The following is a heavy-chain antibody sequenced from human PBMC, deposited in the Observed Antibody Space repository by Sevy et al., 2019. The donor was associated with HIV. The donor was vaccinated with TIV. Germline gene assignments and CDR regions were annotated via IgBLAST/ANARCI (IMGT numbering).Heavy chain of an antibody. D-gene: IGHD1-26*01. Sequence: ASVKVSCKASGYTFTSYYMHWVRQAPGQGLEWMGIINPSGGSTSYAQKFQGRVTMTRDTSTSTVYMELSSLRSEDTAVYYWARGGGSYLASDHLNDYWGQGTLVTVSS. CDR1: GYTFTSYY. J-gene: IGHJ4*02. V-gene: IGHV1-46*03. CDR2: INPSGGST. CDR3: ARGGGSYLASDHLNDY.